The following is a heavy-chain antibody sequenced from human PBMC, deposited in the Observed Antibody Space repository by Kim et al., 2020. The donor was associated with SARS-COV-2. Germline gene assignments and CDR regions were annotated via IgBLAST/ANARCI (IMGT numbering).Heavy chain of an antibody. J-gene: IGHJ6*02. Sequence: DSGKGRFTISRDDAKNSLYLQMNSVRAEDTAVYYCARDGGRGYYYYYGMDVWGQGTTVTVSS. D-gene: IGHD3-16*01. CDR3: ARDGGRGYYYYYGMDV. V-gene: IGHV3-21*01.